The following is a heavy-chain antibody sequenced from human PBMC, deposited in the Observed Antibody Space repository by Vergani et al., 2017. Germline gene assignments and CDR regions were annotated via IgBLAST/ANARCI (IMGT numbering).Heavy chain of an antibody. D-gene: IGHD3-16*02. CDR2: IYYSGRT. CDR1: GGSISSGGYY. J-gene: IGHJ4*02. CDR3: ARSKADDYVWGSYRYYGSGFDY. V-gene: IGHV4-31*03. Sequence: QVQLQESGPGLVKPSQTLSLTCTVSGGSISSGGYYWSWIRQHPGKGLEWIGYIYYSGRTYYNPSLKSRVTISVDTSKNQFSLKLSSVTAADTAVYYCARSKADDYVWGSYRYYGSGFDYWGQGTLVTVSS.